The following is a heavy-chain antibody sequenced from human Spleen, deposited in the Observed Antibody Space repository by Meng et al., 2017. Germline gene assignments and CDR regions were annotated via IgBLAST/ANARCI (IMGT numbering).Heavy chain of an antibody. Sequence: GGSLRLSCAASGFTFSSPAMSWVRQAPGKGLDWVSVIRGSTTTTYYADSVKGRFTISRDNSKNTLYLQMNSLRAEDTAIYYCAKGLWFGESGTAMDVWGRGTTVTVSS. V-gene: IGHV3-23*01. CDR1: GFTFSSPA. CDR3: AKGLWFGESGTAMDV. D-gene: IGHD3-10*01. J-gene: IGHJ6*02. CDR2: IRGSTTTT.